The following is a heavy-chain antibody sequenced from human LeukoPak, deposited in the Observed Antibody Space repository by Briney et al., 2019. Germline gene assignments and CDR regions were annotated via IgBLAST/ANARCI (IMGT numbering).Heavy chain of an antibody. CDR2: ITPVIETA. V-gene: IGHV1-69*08. Sequence: ASVEVSCKASGGTFLSHTFSWVRQAPGHGLEWIGKITPVIETAKYAQTFQGRLSIYTDKDTTTVYMDLSGLRPDDTADYYCARVNLRGSNYNWFDPWGQGTRVIVSS. D-gene: IGHD3-10*01. CDR3: ARVNLRGSNYNWFDP. J-gene: IGHJ5*02. CDR1: GGTFLSHT.